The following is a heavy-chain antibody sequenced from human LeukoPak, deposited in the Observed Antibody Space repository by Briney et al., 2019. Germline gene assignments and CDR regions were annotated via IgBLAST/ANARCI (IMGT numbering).Heavy chain of an antibody. V-gene: IGHV3-33*01. Sequence: PGGSLRLSCAASGFTFSSYGMHWVRQAPGKGLEWVAVIWYDGSDKYYADSVKGRFTISRDNSKNTLYLEMNSLRAEDTAVYYCARDVNWSYFDNWGQGTLVTVSS. CDR1: GFTFSSYG. CDR2: IWYDGSDK. CDR3: ARDVNWSYFDN. J-gene: IGHJ4*02. D-gene: IGHD1-20*01.